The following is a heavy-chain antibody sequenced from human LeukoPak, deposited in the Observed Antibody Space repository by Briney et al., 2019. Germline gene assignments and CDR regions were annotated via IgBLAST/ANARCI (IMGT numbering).Heavy chain of an antibody. J-gene: IGHJ4*02. CDR1: GFTFSSYG. CDR2: IWYDGSNK. Sequence: PGRSLRLSCAASGFTFSSYGMHWVRQASGKGLEWVAVIWYDGSNKYYADSVKGRFTISRDNSKNTLYLQMNSLRAEDTAVYYCASVGATNPFDYWGQGTLVTVSS. V-gene: IGHV3-33*01. CDR3: ASVGATNPFDY. D-gene: IGHD1-26*01.